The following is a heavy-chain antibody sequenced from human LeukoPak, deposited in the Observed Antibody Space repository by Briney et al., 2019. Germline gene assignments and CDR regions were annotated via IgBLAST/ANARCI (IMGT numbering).Heavy chain of an antibody. J-gene: IGHJ4*02. CDR3: VRGDNRDE. Sequence: PGGSLRLSCVASEFNFRGYTFNWVRQAPGKGLEWVSSISPGSSLKYYVESVRGRFTISRDSAENSLYLDMNNLRAEDTAVYFCVRGDNRDEWGQGTLVTVSS. CDR1: EFNFRGYT. V-gene: IGHV3-21*01. D-gene: IGHD3-10*01. CDR2: ISPGSSLK.